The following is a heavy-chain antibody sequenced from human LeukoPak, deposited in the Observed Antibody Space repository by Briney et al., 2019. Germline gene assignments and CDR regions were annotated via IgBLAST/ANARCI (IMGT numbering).Heavy chain of an antibody. V-gene: IGHV4-34*01. D-gene: IGHD3-22*01. CDR3: ARQSMRGYYYDSSGYSPIDY. CDR2: INHSGST. Sequence: SETLSLTCAVYGGSFSGYYWSWIRQPPGKGLEWIGEINHSGSTNYNPSLKSRVTISVDTSKNQFSLKLSSVTAADTAVYYCARQSMRGYYYDSSGYSPIDYWGQGTLVTVSS. J-gene: IGHJ4*02. CDR1: GGSFSGYY.